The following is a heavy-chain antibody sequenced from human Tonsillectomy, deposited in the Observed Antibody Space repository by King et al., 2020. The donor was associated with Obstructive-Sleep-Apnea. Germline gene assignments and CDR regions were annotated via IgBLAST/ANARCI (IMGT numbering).Heavy chain of an antibody. CDR2: IDPSDSYT. Sequence: QLVQSGAEVKKPGESLRISCKGSGYSFTSYWISWVRQMPGKGLEWMGRIDPSDSYTNYSPSFQGHVTISADKSISTAYLQWSSLKASDTAMYYCARHYYGSGNYYGDAFDIWGQGTMVTVSS. V-gene: IGHV5-10-1*03. J-gene: IGHJ3*02. D-gene: IGHD3-10*01. CDR1: GYSFTSYW. CDR3: ARHYYGSGNYYGDAFDI.